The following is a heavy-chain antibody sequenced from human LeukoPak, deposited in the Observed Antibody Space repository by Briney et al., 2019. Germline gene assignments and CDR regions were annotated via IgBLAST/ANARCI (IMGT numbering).Heavy chain of an antibody. V-gene: IGHV3-33*06. D-gene: IGHD3-10*01. J-gene: IGHJ5*02. CDR1: GFTFSSYG. Sequence: GGSLRLSCAASGFTFSSYGMHWVRQAPGKGLEWVAVIWYDGSNKYYADSVKGRFTISRDNSKNTLYLQMNSLRAEDTAVYYCAKDTYGSGNCFDPWGQGTLVTVSS. CDR2: IWYDGSNK. CDR3: AKDTYGSGNCFDP.